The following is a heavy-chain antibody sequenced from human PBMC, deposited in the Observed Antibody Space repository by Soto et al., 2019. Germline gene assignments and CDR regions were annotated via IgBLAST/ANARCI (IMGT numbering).Heavy chain of an antibody. D-gene: IGHD6-13*01. Sequence: EVQLVESGGGLVKPGGSLRLSCAASGYTFSNAWMSWVRQAPGKGLEWVGRIKSKTDGGTTDYAAPVKGRFTISRDDSKNTLYLQMNSLKTEDTAVYYCTTGVAAADFDYWGQGTLVTVSS. V-gene: IGHV3-15*01. CDR3: TTGVAAADFDY. J-gene: IGHJ4*02. CDR2: IKSKTDGGTT. CDR1: GYTFSNAW.